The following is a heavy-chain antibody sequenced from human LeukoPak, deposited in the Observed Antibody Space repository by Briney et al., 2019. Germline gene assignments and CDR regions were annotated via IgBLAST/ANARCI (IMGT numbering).Heavy chain of an antibody. D-gene: IGHD3-9*01. Sequence: SETLSLTCTGPGGSISSYYWSWIRQPAGKGLEWIGRIYTSGSTNYNPSLKSRVTMSVDTSKNQFSLKLSSVTAADTAVYYCARDPYYDILTGYYPNDAFDIWGQGTMVTVSS. CDR3: ARDPYYDILTGYYPNDAFDI. V-gene: IGHV4-4*07. CDR2: IYTSGST. J-gene: IGHJ3*02. CDR1: GGSISSYY.